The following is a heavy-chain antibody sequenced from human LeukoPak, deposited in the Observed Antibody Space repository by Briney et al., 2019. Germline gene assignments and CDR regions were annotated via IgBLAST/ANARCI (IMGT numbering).Heavy chain of an antibody. J-gene: IGHJ6*03. CDR3: ARGRKGYYYYYYMDV. V-gene: IGHV4-34*01. CDR2: INHSEST. Sequence: SETLSLTCAVYGGSFSGYYWSWIRQPPGKGLEWIGEINHSESTNYNPSLKSRVTISVDTSKNQFSLKLSSVTAADTAVYYCARGRKGYYYYYYMDVWGKGTTVTVSS. CDR1: GGSFSGYY.